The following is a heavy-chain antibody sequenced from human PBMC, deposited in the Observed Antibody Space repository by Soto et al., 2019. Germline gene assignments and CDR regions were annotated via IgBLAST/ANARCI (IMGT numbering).Heavy chain of an antibody. CDR3: ARGSPHYYDSSGYYFGTTPLRIDAFDI. V-gene: IGHV3-33*01. CDR1: GFTFSSYV. Sequence: GGSLRLSCAASGFTFSSYVMHWVRQAPGKGLEWVAVIWYDGSNKYYADSVKGRFTISRDNSKNTLYLQMNSLRAEDTAVYYCARGSPHYYDSSGYYFGTTPLRIDAFDIWGQGTMVTVS. D-gene: IGHD3-22*01. CDR2: IWYDGSNK. J-gene: IGHJ3*02.